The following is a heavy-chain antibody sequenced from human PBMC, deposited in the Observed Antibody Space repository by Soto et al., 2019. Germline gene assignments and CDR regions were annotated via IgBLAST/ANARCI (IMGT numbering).Heavy chain of an antibody. CDR1: GCLSSYY. Sequence: GCLSSYYGSWIRQHRGKGLEWIGRIYTSGSTNYNPSLKSRVTMSVDTSKNQFSLKLSSVTAADTDVYYCAREGPKYSDCWSGYYYYYYGMGVWRQGSTVRVSS. J-gene: IGHJ6*02. V-gene: IGHV4-4*07. CDR3: AREGPKYSDCWSGYYYYYYGMGV. D-gene: IGHD3-3*01. CDR2: IYTSGST.